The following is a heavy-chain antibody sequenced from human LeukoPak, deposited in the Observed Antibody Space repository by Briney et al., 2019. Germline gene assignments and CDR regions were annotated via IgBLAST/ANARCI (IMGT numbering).Heavy chain of an antibody. V-gene: IGHV4-39*07. CDR2: IYYSGST. Sequence: SSETLSLTCTVSGGSISSSSYYWGWIRHPPGKGLEWIGSIYYSGSTYYNPSLKSRVTISVDTSKNQFSLKLSSVTAADTAVYYCARVDTVTTTPSEYWGQVTGVTVSS. CDR3: ARVDTVTTTPSEY. CDR1: GGSISSSSYY. D-gene: IGHD4-17*01. J-gene: IGHJ4*02.